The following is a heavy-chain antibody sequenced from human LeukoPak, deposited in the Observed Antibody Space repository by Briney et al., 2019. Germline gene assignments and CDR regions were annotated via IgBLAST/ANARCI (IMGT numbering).Heavy chain of an antibody. D-gene: IGHD3-10*01. CDR1: GGSFSGYY. V-gene: IGHV4-34*01. CDR3: ARQQLWFGELFRTAFDP. CDR2: INHSGST. Sequence: SETLSLTCAVYGGSFSGYYWSWIRQPPGKGLEWIGEINHSGSTNYNPSLKSRVTISVDTSKNQFSLKLSSVTAADTAVYYCARQQLWFGELFRTAFDPWGQGTLVTVSS. J-gene: IGHJ5*02.